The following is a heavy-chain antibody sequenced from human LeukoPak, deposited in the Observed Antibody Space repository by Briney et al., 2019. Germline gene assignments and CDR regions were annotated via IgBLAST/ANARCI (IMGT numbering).Heavy chain of an antibody. V-gene: IGHV3-64*01. CDR2: ISSNGGST. Sequence: GGSLRLSCAASGFTFSSYAMSWVRQAPGKGLEWVSAISSNGGSTYYANSVKGRFTISRDNSKNTLYLQMGSLRAEDMAVYYCAKEKREMYYFDSSGYHFDYWGQGTLVTVSS. CDR1: GFTFSSYA. CDR3: AKEKREMYYFDSSGYHFDY. D-gene: IGHD3-22*01. J-gene: IGHJ4*02.